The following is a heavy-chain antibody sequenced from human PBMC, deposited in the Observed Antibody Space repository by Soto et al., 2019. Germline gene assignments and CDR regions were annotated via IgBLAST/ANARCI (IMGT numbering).Heavy chain of an antibody. CDR1: AFTFRNYW. D-gene: IGHD3-3*01. J-gene: IGHJ6*02. Sequence: GGSLRLSCAASAFTFRNYWMSWVRQAPGKGLECVAKIKEDGSEKYYVDSVKGRFTISRDNAKNSVYLQMNSLRAEDTAVYYCAKDRIHYDFWSGYFPVRDYYYGMDVWGQGTTVTVSS. V-gene: IGHV3-7*01. CDR3: AKDRIHYDFWSGYFPVRDYYYGMDV. CDR2: IKEDGSEK.